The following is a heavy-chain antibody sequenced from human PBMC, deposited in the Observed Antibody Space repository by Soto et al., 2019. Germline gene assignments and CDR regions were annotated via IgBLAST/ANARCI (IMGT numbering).Heavy chain of an antibody. CDR2: IFHSGST. CDR3: ARAAGGDFPIDY. Sequence: SETLSLTCAVSGGSISSGGYSWSWIRQPPGKGLEWIGYIFHSGSTYYNPSLKSRVTISVDRSKNQFSLKLSSVTAADTAVYYCARAAGGDFPIDYWGQGTLVTVSS. J-gene: IGHJ4*02. D-gene: IGHD2-21*01. CDR1: GGSISSGGYS. V-gene: IGHV4-30-2*01.